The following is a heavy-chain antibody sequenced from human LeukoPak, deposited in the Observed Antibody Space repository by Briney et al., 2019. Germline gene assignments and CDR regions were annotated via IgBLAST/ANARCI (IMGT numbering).Heavy chain of an antibody. J-gene: IGHJ3*02. CDR1: GGSISSSNW. CDR2: MYHSGST. CDR3: ARDPLYTYGTPDAFDI. V-gene: IGHV4-4*02. D-gene: IGHD5-18*01. Sequence: SETLSLTCAVSGGSISSSNWWSWVRQPPGKGLEWIGEMYHSGSTNYNPSLKSRVTILVDKSKNQFSLKLSSVTAADTAVYYCARDPLYTYGTPDAFDIWGQGTMVTVSS.